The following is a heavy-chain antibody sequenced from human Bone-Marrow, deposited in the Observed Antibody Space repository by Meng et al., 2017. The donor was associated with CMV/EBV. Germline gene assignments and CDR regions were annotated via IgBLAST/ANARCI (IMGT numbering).Heavy chain of an antibody. CDR1: GYTFTSYG. D-gene: IGHD6-13*01. J-gene: IGHJ3*02. V-gene: IGHV1-18*01. CDR3: ARDVRWLSSWDAFDI. Sequence: ASVKVSCKASGYTFTSYGISWVRQAPGQGLEWMGWISAYNGNTNYAQKLQGRVTMTTDTSTSTAYMELGSLRSGDTAVYYCARDVRWLSSWDAFDIWGQGTMVTGSS. CDR2: ISAYNGNT.